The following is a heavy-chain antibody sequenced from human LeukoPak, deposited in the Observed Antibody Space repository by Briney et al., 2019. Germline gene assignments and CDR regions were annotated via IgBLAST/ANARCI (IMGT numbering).Heavy chain of an antibody. D-gene: IGHD5-18*01. CDR3: ARDNFQHGGDNYGSHYFDY. J-gene: IGHJ4*02. CDR2: MSHDGINK. V-gene: IGHV3-30*04. Sequence: PGGSLRLSCVASGFTFSSYSMHWVRQAPGQGLEWVAVMSHDGINKYCADSVKGRFTISRDISKDTLYLQMNSLRAEDTAVYYCARDNFQHGGDNYGSHYFDYWGQGTLVAVSS. CDR1: GFTFSSYS.